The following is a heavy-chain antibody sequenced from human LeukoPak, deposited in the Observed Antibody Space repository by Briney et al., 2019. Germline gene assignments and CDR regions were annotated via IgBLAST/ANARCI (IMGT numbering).Heavy chain of an antibody. V-gene: IGHV3-21*01. CDR3: ARDYGAYGSGSYYGY. J-gene: IGHJ4*02. Sequence: GGSLRLSCAASGFTFSSYSMNWVRQAPGKGLEWVSSISSSSSYIYYADSVKGRFTISRDNAKNSLYLQMNSLRAEDTAVYYCARDYGAYGSGSYYGYWGQGTLVTVSS. CDR1: GFTFSSYS. D-gene: IGHD3-10*01. CDR2: ISSSSSYI.